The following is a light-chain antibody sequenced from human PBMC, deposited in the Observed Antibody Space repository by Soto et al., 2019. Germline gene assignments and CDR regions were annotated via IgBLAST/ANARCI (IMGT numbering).Light chain of an antibody. CDR1: SSNIGGNS. CDR2: DDN. V-gene: IGLV1-51*01. J-gene: IGLJ1*01. CDR3: GSWDSSLSAYV. Sequence: QSVLTQPPSVSAAPGQKVTISCSGSSSNIGGNSVSWYRQLPGTAPKLLIYDDNKRPSGIPDRFSGSKSGTSATLGITGFQTGDEAEYYCGSWDSSLSAYVFGTGTKVTVL.